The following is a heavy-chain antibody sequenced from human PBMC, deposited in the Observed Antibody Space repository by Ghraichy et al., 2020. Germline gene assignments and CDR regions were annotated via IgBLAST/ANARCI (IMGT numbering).Heavy chain of an antibody. D-gene: IGHD6-19*01. CDR3: ATGYSSGWYGRLDY. CDR2: IRYDGSNK. Sequence: GGYLRLSCAASKFTFSSYGMHWVRQAPGKGLEWVAFIRYDGSNKYYADSVKGRFTISRDNSKNTLYLQMNSLRADDTAVYYCATGYSSGWYGRLDYWGQGTLVTVSS. V-gene: IGHV3-30*02. CDR1: KFTFSSYG. J-gene: IGHJ4*02.